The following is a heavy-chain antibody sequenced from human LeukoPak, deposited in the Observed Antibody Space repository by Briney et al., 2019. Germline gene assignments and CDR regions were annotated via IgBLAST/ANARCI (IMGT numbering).Heavy chain of an antibody. Sequence: SGGSLRLSCAASGFTFSSYWMSWVRQAPGKGLEWVANIKQDGSEKYYVDSVKGRFTISRDSAKNSLYLQMNSLRAEDTAVYYCASVFLWEPRAGDAFDIWGQGTMVTVSS. CDR1: GFTFSSYW. CDR2: IKQDGSEK. J-gene: IGHJ3*02. D-gene: IGHD1-26*01. CDR3: ASVFLWEPRAGDAFDI. V-gene: IGHV3-7*01.